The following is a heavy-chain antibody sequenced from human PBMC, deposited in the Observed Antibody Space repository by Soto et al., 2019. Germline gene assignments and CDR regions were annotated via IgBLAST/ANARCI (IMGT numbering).Heavy chain of an antibody. V-gene: IGHV3-30-3*01. CDR1: GFTFSSYA. CDR2: ISYDGSNK. CDR3: AREADSLESPFDY. J-gene: IGHJ4*02. Sequence: PGGSLRLSCPASGFTFSSYAMHWVRQAPGKGLEWVAVISYDGSNKYYADSVKGRFTISRDNSKNTLYLQMNSLRAEDTAVYYCAREADSLESPFDYWGQGTLVTVSS. D-gene: IGHD3-22*01.